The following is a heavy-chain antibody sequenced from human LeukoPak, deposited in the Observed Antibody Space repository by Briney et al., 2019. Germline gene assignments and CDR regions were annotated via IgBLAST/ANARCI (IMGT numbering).Heavy chain of an antibody. D-gene: IGHD5-24*01. CDR2: INHSGST. Sequence: SETLSLTCAVYGGSFSGYYWNWIRQPPGKGLEWIGEINHSGSTNYNPSLKSRVTISVDTSKNQFSLKLSSVTAADTAVYYCARDTDGYNSFDYWGQGTLVTVSS. J-gene: IGHJ4*02. CDR3: ARDTDGYNSFDY. CDR1: GGSFSGYY. V-gene: IGHV4-34*01.